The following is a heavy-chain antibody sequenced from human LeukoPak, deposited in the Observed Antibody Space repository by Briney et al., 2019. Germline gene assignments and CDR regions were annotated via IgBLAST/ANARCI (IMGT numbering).Heavy chain of an antibody. CDR1: GFTFSSYG. CDR3: AKDSGSYYLDY. CDR2: ISYDGSNK. Sequence: GGSLRLSCAASGFTFSSYGMHWVRQAPGKGLEWVAVISYDGSNKYCADSVKGRFTISRDNSKNTLYLQMNSLRAEDTAVYYCAKDSGSYYLDYWGQGTLVTVSS. V-gene: IGHV3-30*18. J-gene: IGHJ4*02. D-gene: IGHD1-26*01.